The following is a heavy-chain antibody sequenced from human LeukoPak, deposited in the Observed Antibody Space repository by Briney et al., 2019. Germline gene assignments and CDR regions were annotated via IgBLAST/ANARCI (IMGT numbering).Heavy chain of an antibody. D-gene: IGHD3-22*01. Sequence: PSETLSLTCTVSGGSISSYYWSWIRQPPGRGLEWIGYIYHSGSTNYNPSLKSRVTISVDTSKNQFSLKLSSVTAADTAVYYCARAWAYYYDSSGYYSYDAFDIWGQGTMVTVSS. V-gene: IGHV4-59*01. CDR2: IYHSGST. J-gene: IGHJ3*02. CDR3: ARAWAYYYDSSGYYSYDAFDI. CDR1: GGSISSYY.